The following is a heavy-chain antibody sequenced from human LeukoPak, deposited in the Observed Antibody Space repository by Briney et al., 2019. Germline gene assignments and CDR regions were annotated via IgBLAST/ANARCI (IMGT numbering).Heavy chain of an antibody. CDR3: ASAGLQFEGFDY. J-gene: IGHJ4*02. CDR1: GFTVSSNY. CDR2: IYSGGST. V-gene: IGHV3-53*01. D-gene: IGHD5-24*01. Sequence: GGSLRLSCAASGFTVSSNYMSWVRQAPGKGLEWVSVIYSGGSTYYADSVKGRFTISRDNSKNTLYLQMNSLRAEDTAVYYCASAGLQFEGFDYWGQGTLVTVSS.